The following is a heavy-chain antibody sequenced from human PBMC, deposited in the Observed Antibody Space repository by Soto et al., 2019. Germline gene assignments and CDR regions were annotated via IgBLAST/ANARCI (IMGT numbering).Heavy chain of an antibody. CDR2: ISGSGGST. D-gene: IGHD1-1*01. J-gene: IGHJ6*02. Sequence: EVQLLESGGGLVQPGGSLRLSCAASGFTFSSYAMSWVRKAPGKGLEWVSAISGSGGSTYYADSVKGRFTISRDNSKNTLYLKMNSLRAEDTAVYYCAKDLERRRADTGHDVWGQGTTVTVSS. CDR1: GFTFSSYA. V-gene: IGHV3-23*01. CDR3: AKDLERRRADTGHDV.